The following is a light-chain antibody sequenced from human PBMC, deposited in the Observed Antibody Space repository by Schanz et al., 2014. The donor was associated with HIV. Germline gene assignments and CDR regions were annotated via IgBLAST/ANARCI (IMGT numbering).Light chain of an antibody. Sequence: QSLLTQPPSVSGAPGQRVTISCTGSSSNIGAGYDVHWYQQLPGTAPKLLIYGNSNRPSGVPDRISGSKSGTSASLAITGLQAEDEADYYCQSYDSSLSGVLFGGGTKLTVL. V-gene: IGLV1-40*01. CDR3: QSYDSSLSGVL. CDR1: SSNIGAGYD. J-gene: IGLJ2*01. CDR2: GNS.